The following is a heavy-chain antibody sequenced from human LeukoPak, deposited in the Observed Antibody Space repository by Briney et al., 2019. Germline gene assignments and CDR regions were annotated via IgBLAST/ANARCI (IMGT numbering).Heavy chain of an antibody. CDR1: RFTFSSYT. V-gene: IGHV3-48*01. D-gene: IGHD4/OR15-4a*01. Sequence: GGSLRLSCAASRFTFSSYTMSWLRQAPGNALEWASAISGSRRTTYYADSVKGRFTISRDNAKNSVYLQMNSLRAEDTAVYYGANHRGQQLWCYAGRDAFDIWGQGTVVTVSS. J-gene: IGHJ3*02. CDR2: ISGSRRTT. CDR3: ANHRGQQLWCYAGRDAFDI.